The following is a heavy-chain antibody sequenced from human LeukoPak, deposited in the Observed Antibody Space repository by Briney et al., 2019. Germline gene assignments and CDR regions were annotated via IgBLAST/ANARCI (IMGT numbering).Heavy chain of an antibody. V-gene: IGHV4-38-2*02. Sequence: SETLSLTCTVSGYSISSGYYWGWIRQPPGKGLEWIGSIYHSGSTYYNPSLKSRVTISVDTSKNQFSLKLSSVTAADTAVYYCVRVQGIVGGRFDYWGQGTLVTVSS. CDR3: VRVQGIVGGRFDY. CDR2: IYHSGST. D-gene: IGHD1-26*01. J-gene: IGHJ4*02. CDR1: GYSISSGYY.